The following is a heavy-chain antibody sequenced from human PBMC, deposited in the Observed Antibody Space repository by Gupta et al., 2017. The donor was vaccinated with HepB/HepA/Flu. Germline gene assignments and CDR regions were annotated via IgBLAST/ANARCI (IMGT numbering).Heavy chain of an antibody. CDR2: INPNSGGT. D-gene: IGHD1-26*01. CDR3: ARVGPWELQTENWFDP. J-gene: IGHJ5*02. CDR1: GSTFTGYY. V-gene: IGHV1-2*02. Sequence: QVQLVPSGAEVRKPGASVQVSCQASGSTFTGYYMHWVRQAPGQGLEWMGWINPNSGGTNYAQKFQDRVTMTRDTSISTAYMELSRLRSDDTAVYYCARVGPWELQTENWFDPWCQGTLVTVSS.